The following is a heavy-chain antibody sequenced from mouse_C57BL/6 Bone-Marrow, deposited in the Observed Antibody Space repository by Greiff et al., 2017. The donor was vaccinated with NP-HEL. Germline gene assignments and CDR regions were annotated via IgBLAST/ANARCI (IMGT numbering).Heavy chain of an antibody. CDR2: IWRGGST. CDR3: AKRFDGNYVDYAMDY. D-gene: IGHD2-1*01. V-gene: IGHV2-5*01. J-gene: IGHJ4*01. CDR1: GFSLTSYG. Sequence: VQLQESGPGLVQPSQSLSITCTVSGFSLTSYGVHWVRQSPGKGLEWLGVIWRGGSTDYNAAFMSRLSITKDNSKSQVFFKMNSLQADDTAIYYCAKRFDGNYVDYAMDYWGQGTSVTVSS.